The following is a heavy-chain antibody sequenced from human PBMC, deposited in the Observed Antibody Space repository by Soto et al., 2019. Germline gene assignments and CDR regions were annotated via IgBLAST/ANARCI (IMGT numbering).Heavy chain of an antibody. CDR3: ATVHNTSRSFDY. V-gene: IGHV3-30*04. CDR1: GFTFRNYA. D-gene: IGHD1-20*01. Sequence: GGSLRLSCAASGFTFRNYAIHWVRQAPGKGLEWVAVISRDGSHKYYLDSVKGRFTISRDNSKDTVNLLMNSLRAEDTAVYYCATVHNTSRSFDYWGQGTLVTSPQ. J-gene: IGHJ4*02. CDR2: ISRDGSHK.